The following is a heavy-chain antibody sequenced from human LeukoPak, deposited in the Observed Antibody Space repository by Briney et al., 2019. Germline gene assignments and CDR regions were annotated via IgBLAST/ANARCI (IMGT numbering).Heavy chain of an antibody. D-gene: IGHD3-22*01. Sequence: PGGSLRLSCAASGFTFSNYGMHWVRQAPGKGLEWVANIKEDGSEKYYGDSVKGRFTISRDNAKNSLYLQMNSLRAEDTAVYYCARDSSGYQWGQGTLVTVSS. CDR1: GFTFSNYG. CDR3: ARDSSGYQ. CDR2: IKEDGSEK. V-gene: IGHV3-7*01. J-gene: IGHJ4*02.